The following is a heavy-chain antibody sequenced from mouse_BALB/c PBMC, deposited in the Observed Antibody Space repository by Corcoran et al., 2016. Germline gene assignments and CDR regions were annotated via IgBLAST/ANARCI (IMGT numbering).Heavy chain of an antibody. CDR1: GYTFTDYY. CDR2: VNPYNGGT. CDR3: VREGLITVVARFDY. D-gene: IGHD1-1*01. V-gene: IGHV1-19*01. J-gene: IGHJ2*01. Sequence: EVQLQQSGPELVKPGASVKMSCKASGYTFTDYYMDWVKQSHGESFEWIGRVNPYNGGTSYNQKFKGKATLTVDKPSSTAYMELNSLTSEDSAVYYCVREGLITVVARFDYWGQGTTLTVSS.